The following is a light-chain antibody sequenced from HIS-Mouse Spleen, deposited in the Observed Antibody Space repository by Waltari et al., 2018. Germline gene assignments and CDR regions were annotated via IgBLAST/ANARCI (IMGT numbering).Light chain of an antibody. CDR1: RSDVGGYQY. J-gene: IGLJ2*01. V-gene: IGLV2-11*01. Sequence: QSALTQPRSVSGSPGQSVTISCTGTRSDVGGYQYVLWYQQHPGKAPKLMIYDVSKRPSGVPDRFSGSKSGNTASLTISGLQAEDEADYYCCSYAGSYTVVFGGGTKLTVL. CDR3: CSYAGSYTVV. CDR2: DVS.